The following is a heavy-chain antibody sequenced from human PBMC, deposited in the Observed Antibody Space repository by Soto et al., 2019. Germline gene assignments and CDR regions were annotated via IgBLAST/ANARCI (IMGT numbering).Heavy chain of an antibody. CDR3: ARTRSFTLGFYYDGMDV. CDR2: IYPGDSDT. D-gene: IGHD6-6*01. Sequence: PGESLKISCQGSGYSFASYWIGWVRQMPGKDLEWMGTIYPGDSDTRYSPSFQGQVTISADESLRTAYLQWTSLKASDTALYYCARTRSFTLGFYYDGMDVWGQGTTVTVSS. V-gene: IGHV5-51*01. CDR1: GYSFASYW. J-gene: IGHJ6*02.